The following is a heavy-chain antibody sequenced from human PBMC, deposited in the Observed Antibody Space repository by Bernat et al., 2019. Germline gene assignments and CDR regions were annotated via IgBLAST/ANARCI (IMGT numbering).Heavy chain of an antibody. V-gene: IGHV3-53*01. Sequence: EVQLVESGGGLIQPGGSLRLSCAASGFTVSNKYMSWVRQAPGKGLEWVSVIYSGGDTYYADSVKGRFTISRDNAKNSLYLQMNSLRDEDTAVYYCARDPSYYYYYMDVWGKGTTVTVSS. J-gene: IGHJ6*03. CDR2: IYSGGDT. CDR1: GFTVSNKY. CDR3: ARDPSYYYYYMDV.